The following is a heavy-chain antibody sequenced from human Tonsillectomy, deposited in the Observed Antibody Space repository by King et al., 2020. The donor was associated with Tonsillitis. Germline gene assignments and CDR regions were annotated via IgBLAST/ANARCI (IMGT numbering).Heavy chain of an antibody. CDR2: IIPLFVTT. V-gene: IGHV1-69*01. D-gene: IGHD2-15*01. CDR1: GGTFSSFA. J-gene: IGHJ4*02. Sequence: QLVQSGAEVKKPGSSLKVSCKASGGTFSSFAISWVRQAPGQGLEWMGGIIPLFVTTNYAQKFQGRVTITADESTSTAYIELSSLSSEDTAIYYCAKDLPIAATAYWGQGTLVTVSS. CDR3: AKDLPIAATAY.